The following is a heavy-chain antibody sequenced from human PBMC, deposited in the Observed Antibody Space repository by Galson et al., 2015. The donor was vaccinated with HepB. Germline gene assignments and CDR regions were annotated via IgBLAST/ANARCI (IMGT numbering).Heavy chain of an antibody. J-gene: IGHJ4*02. CDR1: GGTFSSYA. Sequence: SVKVSCKASGGTFSSYAISWVRQAPGQGLEWMGGIIPIFGTANYAQKFQGRVTITADESTSTAYMELSSLRSEDTAVCYCARVSLGGEGSDYWGQGTLVTVSS. CDR2: IIPIFGTA. V-gene: IGHV1-69*13. CDR3: ARVSLGGEGSDY. D-gene: IGHD1-26*01.